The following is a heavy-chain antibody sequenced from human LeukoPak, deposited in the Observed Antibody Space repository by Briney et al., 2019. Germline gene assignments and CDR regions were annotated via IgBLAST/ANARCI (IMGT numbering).Heavy chain of an antibody. Sequence: SVKVSCKASGGTFSSYAISWVRQAPGQGLEWMGRIIPIFGTANYAQKFQGRVTITTDESTSTAYMELSSLRSEDTAVYYCARDPGYSSGWYEGYFYYWGQGTLVTVSS. V-gene: IGHV1-69*05. CDR2: IIPIFGTA. J-gene: IGHJ4*02. CDR3: ARDPGYSSGWYEGYFYY. CDR1: GGTFSSYA. D-gene: IGHD6-19*01.